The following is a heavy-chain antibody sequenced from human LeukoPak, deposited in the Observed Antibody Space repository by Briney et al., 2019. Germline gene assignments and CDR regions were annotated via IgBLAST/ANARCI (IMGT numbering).Heavy chain of an antibody. J-gene: IGHJ2*01. Sequence: PGGPLRLSCVASGFTYNNYDMHWPPDATGQALEWVAVIRYDRSNEFNEDTVKGGFTNSRDNSKNTLYVQMHSLRADDTAVYYCARDSGENRSEWYFDFWGRGTLVTVSS. CDR3: ARDSGENRSEWYFDF. D-gene: IGHD2/OR15-2a*01. CDR1: GFTYNNYD. CDR2: IRYDRSNE. V-gene: IGHV3-33*01.